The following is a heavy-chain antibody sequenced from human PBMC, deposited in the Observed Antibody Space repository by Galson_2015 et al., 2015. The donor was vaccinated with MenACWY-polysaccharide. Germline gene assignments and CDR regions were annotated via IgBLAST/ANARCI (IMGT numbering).Heavy chain of an antibody. J-gene: IGHJ4*02. Sequence: SLRLSCAASGFTFSNYGMRWVRQAPGTGLDWVTVIAHDGTVPHSADSVRGGFTVSRANFKNMVYLYMNSLRPDDTAVYFCAKERDARMSSSLNLWGQGTLVIVSS. CDR2: IAHDGTVP. D-gene: IGHD1-20*01. V-gene: IGHV3-30*18. CDR1: GFTFSNYG. CDR3: AKERDARMSSSLNL.